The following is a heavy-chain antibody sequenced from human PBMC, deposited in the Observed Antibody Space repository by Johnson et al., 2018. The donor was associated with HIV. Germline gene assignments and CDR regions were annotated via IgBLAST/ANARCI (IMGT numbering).Heavy chain of an antibody. CDR2: ITSSGNTV. J-gene: IGHJ3*02. Sequence: QVLLVESGGGLVNPGGSLRLSCAASGFTFSDYYMRWIRQAPGKGLEWVSYITSSGNTVYYADSVKGRFTISRDNAKNSLYLQMNSLRAEDTAVYYCARGDLAAAGNGAFDIWGQGTMVTVSS. D-gene: IGHD6-13*01. CDR3: ARGDLAAAGNGAFDI. V-gene: IGHV3-11*04. CDR1: GFTFSDYY.